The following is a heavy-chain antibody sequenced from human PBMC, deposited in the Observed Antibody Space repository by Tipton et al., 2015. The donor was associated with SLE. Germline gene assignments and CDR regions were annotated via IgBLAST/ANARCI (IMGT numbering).Heavy chain of an antibody. CDR1: GGSISSSSYY. D-gene: IGHD6-6*01. J-gene: IGHJ4*02. V-gene: IGHV4-39*07. CDR3: ARGLSSRIAARRAPDY. Sequence: TLSLTCTVSGGSISSSSYYWGWIRQPPGKGLEWIGEINHSGSTNYNPSLKSRVTISVDTSKNQFSLKLSSVTAADTAVYYCARGLSSRIAARRAPDYWGQGTLVTVSS. CDR2: INHSGST.